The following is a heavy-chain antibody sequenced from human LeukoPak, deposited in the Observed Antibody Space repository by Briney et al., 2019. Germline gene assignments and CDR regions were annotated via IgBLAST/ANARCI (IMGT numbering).Heavy chain of an antibody. CDR1: DGSIDSSSYY. V-gene: IGHV4-39*01. CDR3: ARQRADYFYHYMDV. CDR2: IDYSGTT. Sequence: SSETLSLTSTVTDGSIDSSSYYWDWIRQPPRKGQERLGNIDYSGTTFYTSSLESRVTISTDMSKNQFSLRLTSVTAADTAVYYCARQRADYFYHYMDVWGKGTTVIVSS. J-gene: IGHJ6*03.